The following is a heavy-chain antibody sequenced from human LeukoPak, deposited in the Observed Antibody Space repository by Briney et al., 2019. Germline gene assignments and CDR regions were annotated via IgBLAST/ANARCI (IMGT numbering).Heavy chain of an antibody. J-gene: IGHJ6*03. CDR1: GYTFTSYD. CDR3: ARAGWGYSSSWDYYYYMDV. D-gene: IGHD6-13*01. Sequence: ASVKVSCKASGYTFTSYDINWVRQATGQGLEWMGWMNPNSGGTNHAQKFQGRVTMTRDTSISTAYMELSRLRSDDTAVYYCARAGWGYSSSWDYYYYMDVWGKGTTVTVSS. V-gene: IGHV1-2*02. CDR2: MNPNSGGT.